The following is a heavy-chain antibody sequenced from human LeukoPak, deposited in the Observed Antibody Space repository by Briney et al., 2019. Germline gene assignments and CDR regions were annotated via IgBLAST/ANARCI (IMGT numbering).Heavy chain of an antibody. D-gene: IGHD2-15*01. J-gene: IGHJ4*02. Sequence: ETLSLTCAVYGGSFSGYYWSWVRQAPGKGLEWVGRIKSKTDGGTTDYAAPVKGRFTISRDDSKNTLYLQMNSLKTEDTAVYYCTTDRGGDDYWGQGTLVTVSS. CDR2: IKSKTDGGTT. CDR1: GGSFSGYY. V-gene: IGHV3-15*01. CDR3: TTDRGGDDY.